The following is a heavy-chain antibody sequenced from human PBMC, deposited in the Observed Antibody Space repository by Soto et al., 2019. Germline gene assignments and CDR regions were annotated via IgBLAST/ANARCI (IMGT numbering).Heavy chain of an antibody. Sequence: ASVKVSCKASGYTFTGYYMHWVRQAPGQGLEWMGWINPNSGGTNYAQKFQGRVTMTRDTSISTAYMELSRLRSDDTAVYYCARPPNFNYGMDVWXQGTTVTVSS. CDR2: INPNSGGT. CDR3: ARPPNFNYGMDV. CDR1: GYTFTGYY. V-gene: IGHV1-2*02. J-gene: IGHJ6*02. D-gene: IGHD2-8*01.